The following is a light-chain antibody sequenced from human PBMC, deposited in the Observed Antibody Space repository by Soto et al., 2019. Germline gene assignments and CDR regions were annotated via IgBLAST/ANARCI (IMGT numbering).Light chain of an antibody. CDR2: EVS. J-gene: IGLJ1*01. Sequence: QSALTQPASVSGSPGQSITISCTGTSSDVVDYNYVSWYQQHPGKAPKLMIYEVSNRPSGVSNRFSGSKSGNTASLTISGLQAEDEADYYCSSYSSSTTPYVFGTGTKVTAL. CDR3: SSYSSSTTPYV. V-gene: IGLV2-14*01. CDR1: SSDVVDYNY.